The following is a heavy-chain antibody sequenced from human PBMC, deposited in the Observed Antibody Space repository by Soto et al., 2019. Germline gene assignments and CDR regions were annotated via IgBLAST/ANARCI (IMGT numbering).Heavy chain of an antibody. CDR2: MNPNSGNT. CDR3: ARRYCSGGGCYYWSDP. CDR1: GYTFTSYD. J-gene: IGHJ5*02. V-gene: IGHV1-8*01. Sequence: QVQLVQSGAEVQKPGASVKVSCKASGYTFTSYDINWVRQATGQGLEWMGWMNPNSGNTGYAQKFQGRVSMTRNTSISTAYMELSSLRSEDTAVYYCARRYCSGGGCYYWSDPWGQGTLVTVSS. D-gene: IGHD2-15*01.